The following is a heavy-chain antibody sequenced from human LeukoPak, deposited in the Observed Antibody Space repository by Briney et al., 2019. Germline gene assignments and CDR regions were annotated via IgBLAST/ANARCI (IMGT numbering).Heavy chain of an antibody. Sequence: GASVKVSCKASGYSFTNYFIHWVRQAPGQGLEWMGVINLSDDTTTYTQKFQGRVTMTRDTSTNTVYMKLTSLRSEDTAVYYCARDQHTLFGVVTPIPYYMDVWGKGTTVTVSS. CDR2: INLSDDTT. V-gene: IGHV1-46*01. J-gene: IGHJ6*03. CDR1: GYSFTNYF. CDR3: ARDQHTLFGVVTPIPYYMDV. D-gene: IGHD3-3*01.